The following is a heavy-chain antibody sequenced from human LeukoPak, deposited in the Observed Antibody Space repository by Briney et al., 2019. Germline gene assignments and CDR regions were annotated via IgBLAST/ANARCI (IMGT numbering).Heavy chain of an antibody. J-gene: IGHJ4*02. CDR3: AKGPYTSSWYYFDY. CDR1: GFTFSSYA. CDR2: ISGSGGST. Sequence: GGSLRLSCAASGFTFSSYAMSWVRQAPGKGLEWVSAISGSGGSTYYADSVKGRFTISRDNSKNTLYLQMSSLRAEDTALYYCAKGPYTSSWYYFDYWGRGTQVTVSS. D-gene: IGHD6-13*01. V-gene: IGHV3-23*01.